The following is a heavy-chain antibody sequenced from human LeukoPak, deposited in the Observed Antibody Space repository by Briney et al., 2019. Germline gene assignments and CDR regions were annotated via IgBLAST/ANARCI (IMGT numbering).Heavy chain of an antibody. CDR2: ISYDGSNK. CDR1: GFTFSSYA. CDR3: ARDGPLAMANWFDP. Sequence: GGSLRLSCAASGFTFSSYAMHWVRQAPGKGLEWVAVISYDGSNKYYADSVKGRFTISRDNSKNTLYLQMNSLRAEDTAVYYCARDGPLAMANWFDPWGQGTLVTVSS. V-gene: IGHV3-30-3*01. J-gene: IGHJ5*02. D-gene: IGHD5-18*01.